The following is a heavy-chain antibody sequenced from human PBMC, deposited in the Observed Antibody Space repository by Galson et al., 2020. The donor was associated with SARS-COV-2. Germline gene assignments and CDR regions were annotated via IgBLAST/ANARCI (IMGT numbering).Heavy chain of an antibody. Sequence: SETLSLTCAVYGGSFRGYYWSWIRRPPGKGLEWIGEIDHSGSTNYNPSLKSRVTISVDTSKNQFSLKLSSVTAADTAVYYCARGLDGGGGYWCFDLWGRGTLVTVAS. V-gene: IGHV4-34*01. CDR3: ARGLDGGGGYWCFDL. CDR1: GGSFRGYY. D-gene: IGHD2-15*01. CDR2: IDHSGST. J-gene: IGHJ2*01.